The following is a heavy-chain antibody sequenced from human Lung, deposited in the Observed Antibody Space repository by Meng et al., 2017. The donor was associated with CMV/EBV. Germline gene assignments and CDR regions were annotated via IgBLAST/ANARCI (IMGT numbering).Heavy chain of an antibody. CDR2: IHPNSGGT. D-gene: IGHD3-9*01. CDR1: GYTFTGYY. CDR3: ARDLAGSTYYDILTGYNYYRYGMEV. V-gene: IGHV1-2*02. J-gene: IGHJ6*02. Sequence: ASVKVSCKASGYTFTGYYIHWVRQAPGQGLEWMGWIHPNSGGTNYAEKFRGRVTMTRDTSITTAYMGLSRLTSDDTAVYYCARDLAGSTYYDILTGYNYYRYGMEVWXQGPXVTVSS.